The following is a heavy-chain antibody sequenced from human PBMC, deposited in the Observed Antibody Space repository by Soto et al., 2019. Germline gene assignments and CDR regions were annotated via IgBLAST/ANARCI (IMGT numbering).Heavy chain of an antibody. CDR2: IKQDGSEK. Sequence: PGGSLRLSCAASGFTFSSYWMSWVRQAPGKGLEWVANIKQDGSEKYYVDSVKGRFTISGGNAKNSLYLQMNSLRAEDTAVCYCAREYSSSWYYYYYGMDVWGQGTTVTVSS. CDR3: AREYSSSWYYYYYGMDV. V-gene: IGHV3-7*01. J-gene: IGHJ6*02. D-gene: IGHD6-13*01. CDR1: GFTFSSYW.